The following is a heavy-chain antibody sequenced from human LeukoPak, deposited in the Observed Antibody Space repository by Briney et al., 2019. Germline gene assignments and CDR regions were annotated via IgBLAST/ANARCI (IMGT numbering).Heavy chain of an antibody. CDR1: GFTFSNYW. CDR2: IKTDGSET. Sequence: PGGSLRLSCAASGFTFSNYWMNWVRQAPGKGLEWVANIKTDGSETYYVDSVKGRFTISRDNAKNSVYLQMNSLRAEDTAIYYCARKWSSSWSSFDYWGQGTLVTVSS. J-gene: IGHJ4*02. CDR3: ARKWSSSWSSFDY. D-gene: IGHD6-13*01. V-gene: IGHV3-7*05.